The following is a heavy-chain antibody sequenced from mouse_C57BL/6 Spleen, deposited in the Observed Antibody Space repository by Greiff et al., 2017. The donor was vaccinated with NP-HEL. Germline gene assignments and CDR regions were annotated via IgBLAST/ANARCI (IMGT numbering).Heavy chain of an antibody. CDR1: GYTFTSYW. CDR2: IDPSDSYT. CDR3: ARGGGYGNYWYFDV. V-gene: IGHV1-50*01. D-gene: IGHD2-1*01. J-gene: IGHJ1*03. Sequence: VKLQQPGAELVKPGASVKLSCKASGYTFTSYWMQWVKQRPGQGLEWIGEIDPSDSYTNYNQKFKGKATLTVDTSSSTAYMQLSSLTSEDSAVYYCARGGGYGNYWYFDVWGTGTTVTVSS.